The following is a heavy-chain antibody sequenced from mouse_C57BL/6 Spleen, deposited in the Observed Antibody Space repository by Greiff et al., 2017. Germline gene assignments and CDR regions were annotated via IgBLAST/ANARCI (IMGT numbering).Heavy chain of an antibody. CDR3: APVVANGYFDV. CDR2: IYPGDGDT. J-gene: IGHJ1*03. Sequence: QVHVKQSGAELVKPGASVKISCKASGYAFSSYWMNWVKQRPGKGLEWIGQIYPGDGDTNYNGKFKGKATLTADKSSSTAYMQLSSLTSEDSAVYFCAPVVANGYFDVWGTGTTVTVSS. V-gene: IGHV1-80*01. D-gene: IGHD1-1*01. CDR1: GYAFSSYW.